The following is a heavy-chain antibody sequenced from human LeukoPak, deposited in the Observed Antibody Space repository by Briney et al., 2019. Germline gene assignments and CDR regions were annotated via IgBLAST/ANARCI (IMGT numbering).Heavy chain of an antibody. V-gene: IGHV1-2*02. CDR3: ARNGAWGSYRLNDY. D-gene: IGHD3-16*02. Sequence: ASVKVSCKASGYTFTGYYIHWVRQAPGQGLEWMGWINPNSGGTNYAQKFQGRVTMTRDTSISTAYMELTTLRSDDTAVYYCARNGAWGSYRLNDYWGQGTLVTVSS. CDR2: INPNSGGT. CDR1: GYTFTGYY. J-gene: IGHJ4*02.